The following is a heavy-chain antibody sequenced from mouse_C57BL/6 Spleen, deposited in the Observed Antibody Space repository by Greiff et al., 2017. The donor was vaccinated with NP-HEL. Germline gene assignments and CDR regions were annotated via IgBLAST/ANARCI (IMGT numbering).Heavy chain of an antibody. V-gene: IGHV7-3*01. J-gene: IGHJ4*01. D-gene: IGHD1-3*01. Sequence: EVQRVESGGGLVQPGGSLSLSCAASGFTFTDYYMSWVRQPPGKALEWLGFIRNKANGYTTEYSASVKGRFTISRDNSQSILYLQMKALRAEDSATYYCASYSNAQGDYWGQGTSVTVSS. CDR3: ASYSNAQGDY. CDR2: IRNKANGYTT. CDR1: GFTFTDYY.